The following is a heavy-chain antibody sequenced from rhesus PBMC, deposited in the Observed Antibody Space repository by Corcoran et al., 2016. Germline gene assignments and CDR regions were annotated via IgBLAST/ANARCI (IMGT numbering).Heavy chain of an antibody. D-gene: IGHD6-25*01. CDR3: ASDRGYSGSWSLGYFDY. CDR2: IYGSGSST. V-gene: IGHV4-169*02. J-gene: IGHJ4*01. CDR1: GGSISSSY. Sequence: QLQLQESGPGLVKPSETLSVTCAVSGGSISSSYWSWIRQAPGKGLEWIGYIYGSGSSTNYNPSLKCRGTLSVDTSKNQLSLKLSSVTAADTAVYYCASDRGYSGSWSLGYFDYWGQGVLVTVSS.